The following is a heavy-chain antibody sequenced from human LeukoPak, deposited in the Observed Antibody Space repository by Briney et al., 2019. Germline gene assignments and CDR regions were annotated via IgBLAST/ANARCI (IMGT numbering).Heavy chain of an antibody. D-gene: IGHD6-13*01. Sequence: ASETLSLTCTVSSASISTYYWSWIRQPPGKGLEWIGYIYHSGTSNYNPSLKSRVTISVDTSKNQFSLKLSSVTAADTAVYYCARCIAAAGKIDYWGQGTLVTVSS. CDR2: IYHSGTS. J-gene: IGHJ4*02. CDR1: SASISTYY. V-gene: IGHV4-59*01. CDR3: ARCIAAAGKIDY.